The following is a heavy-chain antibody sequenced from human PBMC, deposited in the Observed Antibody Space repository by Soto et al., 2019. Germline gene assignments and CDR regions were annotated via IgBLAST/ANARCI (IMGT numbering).Heavy chain of an antibody. CDR2: INHSGST. D-gene: IGHD2-15*01. CDR3: ARVVVDAFDI. V-gene: IGHV4-34*01. Sequence: SETLSLTCAVYGGSFSGYYWSWIRQPPGKGLEWIGEINHSGSTNYNPSLKSRVTISVDTSKNQFSLKLSSVTAADTAVYYCARVVVDAFDIWGQGTMVTVSS. J-gene: IGHJ3*02. CDR1: GGSFSGYY.